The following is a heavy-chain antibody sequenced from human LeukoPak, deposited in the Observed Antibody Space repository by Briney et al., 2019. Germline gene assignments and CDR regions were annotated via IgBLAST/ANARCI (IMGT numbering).Heavy chain of an antibody. J-gene: IGHJ6*02. D-gene: IGHD3-22*01. CDR3: ARSETTYYYDSSVYFYYYYVMDV. CDR2: IKQDGREK. V-gene: IGHV3-7*01. CDR1: GFTFSSYW. Sequence: GGSLRLSCAASGFTFSSYWMSWVRQAPGKGLEWVANIKQDGREKYYVDSVKGRFTISRDNTQNSLYLQMNSLRAEDTAVYYCARSETTYYYDSSVYFYYYYVMDVWNQGTTVTVSS.